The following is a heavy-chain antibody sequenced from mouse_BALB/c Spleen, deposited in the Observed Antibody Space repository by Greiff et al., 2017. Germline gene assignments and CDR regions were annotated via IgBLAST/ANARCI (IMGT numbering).Heavy chain of an antibody. Sequence: VQLQQSGPELVKPGASVKISCKASGYSFTSYYIHWVKQRPGQGLEWIGWIFPGSGNTKYNEKFKGKATLTADTSSSTAYMQLSSLTSEDSAVYFCARDDYDGFDYWGQGTTLTVSS. J-gene: IGHJ2*01. D-gene: IGHD2-4*01. CDR1: GYSFTSYY. CDR2: IFPGSGNT. V-gene: IGHV1-66*01. CDR3: ARDDYDGFDY.